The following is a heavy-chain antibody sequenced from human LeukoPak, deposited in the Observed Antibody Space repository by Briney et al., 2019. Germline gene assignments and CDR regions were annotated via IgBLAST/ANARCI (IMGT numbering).Heavy chain of an antibody. CDR3: ARGVLESYYDFWSGSNGGAFDI. Sequence: GGSLRLSCAASGFTFSSYEMNWVRQAPGKGLEWVSYISSSGSRIYYADSVKGRFTISRDNAKNSLYLQMNSLRAEDTAIYYCARGVLESYYDFWSGSNGGAFDIWGQGTMVTVSS. CDR1: GFTFSSYE. CDR2: ISSSGSRI. V-gene: IGHV3-48*03. J-gene: IGHJ3*02. D-gene: IGHD3-3*01.